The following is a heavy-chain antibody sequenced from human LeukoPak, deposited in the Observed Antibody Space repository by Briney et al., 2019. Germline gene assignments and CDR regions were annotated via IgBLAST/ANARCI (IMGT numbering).Heavy chain of an antibody. Sequence: GGSLRLSCAASGFTFSSYAIHWVRQAPGKGLEYVSAISRNGGSTYYANSVKGRFTISKDNSKNTLYLQMNSLRAEDTAVYYCTKERRRDDILTGSFSDWGQGILVTVSS. CDR3: TKERRRDDILTGSFSD. CDR2: ISRNGGST. D-gene: IGHD3-9*01. CDR1: GFTFSSYA. V-gene: IGHV3-64*01. J-gene: IGHJ4*02.